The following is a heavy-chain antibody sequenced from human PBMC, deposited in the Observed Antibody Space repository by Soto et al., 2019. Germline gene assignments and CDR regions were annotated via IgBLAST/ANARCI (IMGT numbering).Heavy chain of an antibody. CDR2: IFYSGNT. J-gene: IGHJ5*02. CDR1: GASIRSSEYY. CDR3: ARLPAGYYYGSGNNWFDP. V-gene: IGHV4-39*01. D-gene: IGHD3-10*01. Sequence: SETLSLTCTVSGASIRSSEYYWGWIRQPPGKGLEWIGTIFYSGNTYYNPSLRSRATISVDTSQNQFSLRLSSVTAADTAVYYCARLPAGYYYGSGNNWFDPWGQGTLVTVSS.